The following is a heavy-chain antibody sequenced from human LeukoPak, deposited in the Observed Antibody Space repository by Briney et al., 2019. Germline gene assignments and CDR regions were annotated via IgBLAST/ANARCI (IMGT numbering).Heavy chain of an antibody. D-gene: IGHD4-17*01. J-gene: IGHJ4*02. V-gene: IGHV3-21*04. Sequence: GGSLRLSCAASGFSFSTYSMNWVRQAPGKGLEWVSSISSTSNYIYYAASMKGQFTISRNNVKNTVYLQMNSMRVVGPGVYYCANALTTVTPHFHYWGQGTLVTVSS. CDR3: ANALTTVTPHFHY. CDR1: GFSFSTYS. CDR2: ISSTSNYI.